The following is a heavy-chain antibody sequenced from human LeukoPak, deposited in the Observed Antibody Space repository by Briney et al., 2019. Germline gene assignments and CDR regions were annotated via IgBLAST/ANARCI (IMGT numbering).Heavy chain of an antibody. J-gene: IGHJ4*02. CDR2: ISSGATI. CDR1: GFTFSNYA. CDR3: ARTQTMTTVTAYDY. D-gene: IGHD4-17*01. Sequence: SGGSLRLSCAASGFTFSNYAMNWVRQAPGKGLDWVSYISSGATIYYADSVKGRFTISRDNAKNSLYLQMNSLKAEDTAVYYCARTQTMTTVTAYDYWGQGTLVTVS. V-gene: IGHV3-69-1*01.